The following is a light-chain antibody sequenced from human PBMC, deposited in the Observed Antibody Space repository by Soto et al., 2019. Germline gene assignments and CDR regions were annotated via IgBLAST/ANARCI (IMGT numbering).Light chain of an antibody. V-gene: IGKV1-6*02. J-gene: IGKJ1*01. CDR2: AAS. CDR3: LQDHIYPLI. CDR1: QDIGND. Sequence: SSLSVSIIDRVTITCRASQDIGNDLGWYQQRPGEAPKLLLYAASTLRSGVPSRFSGSGSGTHFALTINSLQPEDSATYFCLQDHIYPLIFGQGTNVDI.